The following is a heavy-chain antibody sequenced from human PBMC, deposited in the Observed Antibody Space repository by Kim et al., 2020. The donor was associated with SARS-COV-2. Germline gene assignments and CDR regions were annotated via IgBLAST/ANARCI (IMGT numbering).Heavy chain of an antibody. CDR1: GFTFSSYG. D-gene: IGHD2-2*03. CDR2: ISYDGSNK. Sequence: GGSLRLSCAASGFTFSSYGMHWVRQAPGKGLEWVAVISYDGSNKYYADSVKGRFTISRDNSKNTLYLQMNSLRAEDTAVYYCAKDGYCSSTSCYFTLDVWGQGTTVTVSS. V-gene: IGHV3-30*18. CDR3: AKDGYCSSTSCYFTLDV. J-gene: IGHJ6*02.